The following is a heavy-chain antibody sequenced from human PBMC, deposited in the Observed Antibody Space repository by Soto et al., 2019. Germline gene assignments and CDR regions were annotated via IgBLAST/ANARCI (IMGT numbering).Heavy chain of an antibody. CDR2: ISAYNGNT. V-gene: IGHV1-18*01. J-gene: IGHJ6*02. D-gene: IGHD3-3*01. CDR1: GYTFTSYG. Sequence: GASVKVSCKASGYTFTSYGISWVRQAPGQGLEWMGWISAYNGNTNYAQKLQGRVTMTTDTSTSTAYMELRSLRSDDTAVYYCARDLVRYDFWSGYRPYYYYGLDVWGQGTTVTVSS. CDR3: ARDLVRYDFWSGYRPYYYYGLDV.